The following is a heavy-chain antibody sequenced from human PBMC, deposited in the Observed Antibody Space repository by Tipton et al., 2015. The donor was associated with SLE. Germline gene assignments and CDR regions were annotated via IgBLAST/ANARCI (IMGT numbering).Heavy chain of an antibody. CDR1: GFTFSSFA. J-gene: IGHJ6*02. V-gene: IGHV3-23*01. CDR3: ARTAVLAAIMMDV. D-gene: IGHD3-3*02. CDR2: ISASHDNT. Sequence: SLRLSCVASGFTFSSFAMNWVRQAPGKGLEWVSSISASHDNTFYADSVKGRFSISRDNSKNTVYLNMNGLRAEDTAVYYCARTAVLAAIMMDVWGQGTTVTVSS.